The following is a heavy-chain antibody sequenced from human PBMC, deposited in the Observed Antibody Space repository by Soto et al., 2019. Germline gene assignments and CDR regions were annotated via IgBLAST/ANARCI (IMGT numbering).Heavy chain of an antibody. Sequence: QVQLVQSGAEVKKPGSSVKVSCKASGGTFNSYAINWMRQAPGQGLEWMGGIVPFFGAAKYAQKFQGRVTITADESTSTAYMELSSLGSEDTAVYYCARDRVDFWSATRSYVSQQYYFYDMDVWGQGTTVTVSS. J-gene: IGHJ6*02. D-gene: IGHD3-3*01. CDR2: IVPFFGAA. CDR3: ARDRVDFWSATRSYVSQQYYFYDMDV. CDR1: GGTFNSYA. V-gene: IGHV1-69*12.